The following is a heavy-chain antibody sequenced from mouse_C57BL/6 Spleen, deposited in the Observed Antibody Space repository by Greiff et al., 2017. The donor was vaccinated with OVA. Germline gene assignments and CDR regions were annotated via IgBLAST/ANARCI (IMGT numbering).Heavy chain of an antibody. V-gene: IGHV1-81*01. D-gene: IGHD2-5*01. CDR1: GYTFTSYG. J-gene: IGHJ2*01. CDR2: IYPRSGNT. CDR3: ARSKDYSNYEGGFDY. Sequence: VQLQQSGAELARPGASVKLSCKASGYTFTSYGISWVKQRTGQGLEWIGEIYPRSGNTYYSEKFKGKATLTADKSSSTAYLELRSLTSEDSAVYFCARSKDYSNYEGGFDYWGQGTTLTVSS.